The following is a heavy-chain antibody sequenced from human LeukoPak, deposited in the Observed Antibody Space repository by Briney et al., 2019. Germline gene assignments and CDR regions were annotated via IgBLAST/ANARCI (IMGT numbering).Heavy chain of an antibody. D-gene: IGHD1-14*01. J-gene: IGHJ4*02. CDR2: IKEDGSDK. Sequence: GGSLRLSCAASGFPFGSYWMSLVRQAPGKRLEWVATIKEDGSDKYYVDSVKGRFTISRDNVENSVYLQMNSLRAEDTAVYYCAREKNLGTWGQGTLVTVSS. CDR1: GFPFGSYW. V-gene: IGHV3-7*05. CDR3: AREKNLGT.